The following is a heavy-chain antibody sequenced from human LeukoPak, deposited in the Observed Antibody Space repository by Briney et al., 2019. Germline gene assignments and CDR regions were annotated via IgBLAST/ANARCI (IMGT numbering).Heavy chain of an antibody. Sequence: GGSLRLSCAASGFTLSSYAMHWVRQAPGKGLEWVSVISYDGTNKYYADSVKGRFNISRDNSKNTVYLQMNSLRAEDTAVYYCAKGRYYPKDFFDYWGQGTLVTVSS. V-gene: IGHV3-30*18. D-gene: IGHD3-10*01. CDR3: AKGRYYPKDFFDY. CDR2: ISYDGTNK. CDR1: GFTLSSYA. J-gene: IGHJ4*02.